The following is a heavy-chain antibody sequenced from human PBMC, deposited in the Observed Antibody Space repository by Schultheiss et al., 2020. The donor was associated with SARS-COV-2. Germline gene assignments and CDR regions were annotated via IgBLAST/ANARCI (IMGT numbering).Heavy chain of an antibody. CDR3: ARVNGDYQVLPPDYYYYYMDV. CDR2: ISGSGGST. CDR1: GFTFSSYA. J-gene: IGHJ6*03. Sequence: GGSLRLSCAASGFTFSSYAMSWVRQAPGKGLEWVSAISGSGGSTYYADSVKGRFTISRDNSKNTLYLQMGSLRAEDMAVYYCARVNGDYQVLPPDYYYYYMDVWGKGTTVTVSS. D-gene: IGHD4-17*01. V-gene: IGHV3-23*01.